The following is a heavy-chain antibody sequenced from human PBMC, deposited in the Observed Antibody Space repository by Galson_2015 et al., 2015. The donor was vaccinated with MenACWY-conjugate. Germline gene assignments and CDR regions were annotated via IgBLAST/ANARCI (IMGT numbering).Heavy chain of an antibody. CDR2: ISYDGSNK. CDR3: AKDLAAYYYGMDV. V-gene: IGHV3-30*18. D-gene: IGHD6-13*01. CDR1: GFTFSSYG. Sequence: SLRLSCAASGFTFSSYGMHWVRQAPGKGLEWVAVISYDGSNKYYADSVKGRFTISRDNSKNTLYLQMNSLRAEDTAVYYCAKDLAAYYYGMDVWGQGTTVTVSS. J-gene: IGHJ6*02.